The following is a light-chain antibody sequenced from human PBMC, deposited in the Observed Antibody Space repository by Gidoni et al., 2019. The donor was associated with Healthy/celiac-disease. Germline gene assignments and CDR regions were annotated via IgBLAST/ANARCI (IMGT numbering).Light chain of an antibody. V-gene: IGLV2-8*01. J-gene: IGLJ1*01. Sequence: SALTQPPSASGSPGQSVTISCTGTSSDVGGYNYVSWYQQHPGKAPKLMIYAVSKRPSGVPDRFSGSKSGNTASLTVSGLQAEDEADYYCSSYAGSNNLGVFGTGTKVTVL. CDR1: SSDVGGYNY. CDR2: AVS. CDR3: SSYAGSNNLGV.